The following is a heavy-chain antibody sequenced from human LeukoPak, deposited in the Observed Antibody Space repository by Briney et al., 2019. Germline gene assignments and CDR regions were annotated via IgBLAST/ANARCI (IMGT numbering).Heavy chain of an antibody. J-gene: IGHJ4*02. CDR3: ARGGFKWEPRRIRDYFDY. V-gene: IGHV3-30*02. D-gene: IGHD1-26*01. CDR1: GFTFSSYG. Sequence: GGSLRLSCAASGFTFSSYGMHWVRQAPGKGMEWVAFIRYDGSNKYYADSVKGRFTISRDNAKNTLYLQMNSLRAEDTAVYYCARGGFKWEPRRIRDYFDYWGQGTLVTVSS. CDR2: IRYDGSNK.